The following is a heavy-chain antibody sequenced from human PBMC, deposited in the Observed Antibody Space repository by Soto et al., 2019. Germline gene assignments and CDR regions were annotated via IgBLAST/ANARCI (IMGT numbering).Heavy chain of an antibody. CDR3: ARALELSRVSRHS. Sequence: PTGKGLEWIVEINHSGSTNYNPSLKSRVTISVDTSKNQFSLKLSSVTAADTVVYHCARALELSRVSRHSWGQGLLVT. D-gene: IGHD3-3*01. V-gene: IGHV4-34*01. J-gene: IGHJ4*02. CDR2: INHSGST.